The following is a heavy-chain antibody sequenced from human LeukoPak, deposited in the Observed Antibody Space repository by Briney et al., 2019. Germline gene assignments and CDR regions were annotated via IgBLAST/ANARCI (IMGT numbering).Heavy chain of an antibody. J-gene: IGHJ6*03. D-gene: IGHD5-18*01. Sequence: ASVKVSCKASGYTFTSYDINWARQAPGQGLEWMGWMNPNSGNTGYAQKFQGRVTITRNTSISTAYMELSSLRSEDTAVYYCARASRGYSYGPNYYYYYMDVWGKGTTVTVSS. CDR3: ARASRGYSYGPNYYYYYMDV. CDR1: GYTFTSYD. CDR2: MNPNSGNT. V-gene: IGHV1-8*03.